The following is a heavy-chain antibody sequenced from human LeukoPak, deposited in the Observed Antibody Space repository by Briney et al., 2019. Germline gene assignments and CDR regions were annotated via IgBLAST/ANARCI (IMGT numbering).Heavy chain of an antibody. CDR2: ISWNSGSI. V-gene: IGHV3-9*03. Sequence: GGSLSLSCAASGFTFDDYAMHWVRQAPGKGLEWVSGISWNSGSIGYADSVKGRFTISRDNPKNSLYLQMNSLRAEDMALYYCAKGCYDFWSGYFCYWGQGTLVTVSS. J-gene: IGHJ4*02. CDR3: AKGCYDFWSGYFCY. D-gene: IGHD3-3*01. CDR1: GFTFDDYA.